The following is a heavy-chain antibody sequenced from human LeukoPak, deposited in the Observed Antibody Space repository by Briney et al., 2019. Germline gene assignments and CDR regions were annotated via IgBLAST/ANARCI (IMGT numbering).Heavy chain of an antibody. J-gene: IGHJ5*02. CDR2: IYYSGST. D-gene: IGHD3-10*01. CDR1: GGSISSYY. Sequence: SETLSPTCTVSGGSISSYYWSWIRQPPGKGLEWIGYIYYSGSTNYNPSLKSRVTISVDTSKNQFSLKLSSVTAADTAVYYCARGESYYNVPINWFDPWGQGTLVTVSS. V-gene: IGHV4-59*01. CDR3: ARGESYYNVPINWFDP.